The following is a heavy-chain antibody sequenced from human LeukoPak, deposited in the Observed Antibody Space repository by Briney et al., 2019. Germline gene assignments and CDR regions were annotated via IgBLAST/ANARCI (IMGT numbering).Heavy chain of an antibody. J-gene: IGHJ4*02. CDR1: KFTFSVYY. Sequence: GGSLRLSCAASKFTFSVYYMSWIRQAPGKGLEWVSYISSSGSIIYYADSVKGRFTIARDNAKNSLYLQMNSLRAEDTAVYYCARATVDGDYADYWGQGTLVTVSS. V-gene: IGHV3-11*01. D-gene: IGHD4-23*01. CDR3: ARATVDGDYADY. CDR2: ISSSGSII.